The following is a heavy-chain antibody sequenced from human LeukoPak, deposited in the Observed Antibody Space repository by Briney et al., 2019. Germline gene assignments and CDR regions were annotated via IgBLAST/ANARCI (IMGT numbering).Heavy chain of an antibody. CDR3: ARVFRPSNYCSGGSCPSAFDP. Sequence: SVKVSCKASGGTFSSYAISWVRQAPGQGLEWMGGIIPIFGTANYAQKFQGRVTITADESTSTAYMELRSLRSDDTAVYYCARVFRPSNYCSGGSCPSAFDPWGQGTLVTVSS. V-gene: IGHV1-69*13. D-gene: IGHD2-15*01. J-gene: IGHJ5*02. CDR2: IIPIFGTA. CDR1: GGTFSSYA.